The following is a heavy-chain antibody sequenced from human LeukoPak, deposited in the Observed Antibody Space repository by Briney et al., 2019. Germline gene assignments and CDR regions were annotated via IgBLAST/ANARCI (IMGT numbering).Heavy chain of an antibody. CDR2: TYYSGNT. J-gene: IGHJ4*02. D-gene: IGHD3-22*01. V-gene: IGHV4-59*01. CDR3: ARVFHDSSGYPFDY. CDR1: GDSISSYY. Sequence: SETLSLTCTVSGDSISSYYWTCIRQPPGKGLEWLGYTYYSGNTNCNPSLKSRVTISVDTSKNQFSLKVSSVTAADTAVYYCARVFHDSSGYPFDYWGQGTLVTVSS.